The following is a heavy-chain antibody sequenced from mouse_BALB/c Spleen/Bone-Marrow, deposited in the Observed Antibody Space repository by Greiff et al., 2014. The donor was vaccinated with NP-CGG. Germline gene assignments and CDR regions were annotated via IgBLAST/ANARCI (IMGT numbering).Heavy chain of an antibody. D-gene: IGHD1-3*01. CDR2: IYPGNVNP. Sequence: VQLQQSGPELVKPGASVRISCKASGYPFTSYYIHWVKPRPGQGLEWIGWIYPGNVNPKYNEKFKVKATLTADKSSSTAYMQLSSLTSEDSAVYFGARHKWARDYGGQGTAVTGSS. CDR1: GYPFTSYY. V-gene: IGHV1S56*01. J-gene: IGHJ4*01. CDR3: ARHKWARDY.